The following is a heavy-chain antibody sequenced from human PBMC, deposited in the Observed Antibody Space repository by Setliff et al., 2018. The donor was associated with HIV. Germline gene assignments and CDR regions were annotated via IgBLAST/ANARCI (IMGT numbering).Heavy chain of an antibody. D-gene: IGHD2-21*02. V-gene: IGHV4-38-2*02. CDR3: ARGQGCGGGCHYAFEM. Sequence: SETLSLTCTVSGDSISSDFYWGWIRQPPGKGLEWIGSIYHSGNTYYMPSLQSRVTISVDMSKDQFSLNLNSVTAADTAVYYCARGQGCGGGCHYAFEMWGQGTMVT. J-gene: IGHJ3*02. CDR1: GDSISSDFY. CDR2: IYHSGNT.